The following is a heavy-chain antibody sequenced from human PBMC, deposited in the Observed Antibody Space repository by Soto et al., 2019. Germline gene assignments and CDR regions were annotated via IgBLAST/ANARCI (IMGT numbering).Heavy chain of an antibody. D-gene: IGHD6-13*01. CDR1: EGTFNSYA. V-gene: IGHV1-69*01. CDR3: ASGASRWYPYFFDS. CDR2: IIPYYNTL. Sequence: QAQVVQSGAEVRKPGSSVKLSCKASEGTFNSYAIAWVRQAPGQGLEWMGGIIPYYNTLNYAQKLQDRVTFTADDSTNTVYMELSSLRSDDTAVYFCASGASRWYPYFFDSWAQGTLVTVSS. J-gene: IGHJ4*02.